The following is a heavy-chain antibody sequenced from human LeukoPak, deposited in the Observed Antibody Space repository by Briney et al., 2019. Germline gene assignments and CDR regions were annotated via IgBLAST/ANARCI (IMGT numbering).Heavy chain of an antibody. CDR2: IYTSGST. J-gene: IGHJ4*02. D-gene: IGHD3-22*01. Sequence: SETLSLTCTVSGGSISSYYWSWIRQPAGKGLEWIGRIYTSGSTNYNPSLKSRVTMSVDTSKNQFSLKLSSVTAADTAVYYCARVLESYDSSGYYYRYFDYWGQGTLVTVSS. CDR1: GGSISSYY. CDR3: ARVLESYDSSGYYYRYFDY. V-gene: IGHV4-4*07.